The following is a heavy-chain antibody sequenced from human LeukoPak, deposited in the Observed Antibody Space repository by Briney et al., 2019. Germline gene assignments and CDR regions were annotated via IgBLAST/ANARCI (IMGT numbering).Heavy chain of an antibody. CDR2: MNPNSGNT. V-gene: IGHV1-8*01. J-gene: IGHJ6*02. D-gene: IGHD5-18*01. CDR1: GYTFTSYD. Sequence: GASVKVSCKASGYTFTSYDINWVRQATGQGLEWMGWMNPNSGNTGYAQKFQGRVTMTRNTSISTAYMELSSLRSEDTAVYYCARGDTWIQSYRYYAMDVWGQGTSVAVSS. CDR3: ARGDTWIQSYRYYAMDV.